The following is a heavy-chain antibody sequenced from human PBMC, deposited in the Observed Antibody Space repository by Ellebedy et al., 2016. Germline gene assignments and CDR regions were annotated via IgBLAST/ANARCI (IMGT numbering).Heavy chain of an antibody. CDR1: GGSIRGFH. D-gene: IGHD1-1*01. J-gene: IGHJ4*02. CDR3: AGITIGTVDY. V-gene: IGHV4-59*13. CDR2: IHYSGTT. Sequence: SETLSLXCTVSGGSIRGFHWGWLRQPLGRGLEWIAYIHYSGTTNYNPSLRSRVTISIDTSKNQFSLKLSSVTAADTAVYYCAGITIGTVDYWGQGTLVTVS.